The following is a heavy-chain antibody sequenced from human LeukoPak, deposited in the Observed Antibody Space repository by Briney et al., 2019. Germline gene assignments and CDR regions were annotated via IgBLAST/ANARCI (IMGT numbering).Heavy chain of an antibody. CDR3: ASRYGSGSPNFDY. D-gene: IGHD3-10*01. CDR2: INPNSGGT. J-gene: IGHJ4*02. V-gene: IGHV1-2*02. Sequence: ASVKVSCKASGYTFTRYYMHSVRHAPGQRLEWIGWINPNSGGTNYAQTFQARVTMTRHTSISTAYMELSRLRSDDTAVCYCASRYGSGSPNFDYWGQGTLVTVSS. CDR1: GYTFTRYY.